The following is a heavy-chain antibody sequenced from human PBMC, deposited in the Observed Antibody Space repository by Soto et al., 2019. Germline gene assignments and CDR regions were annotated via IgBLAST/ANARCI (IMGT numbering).Heavy chain of an antibody. J-gene: IGHJ4*02. CDR3: ARATGETGIAVAGTEYYFDY. CDR2: INPNSGGT. D-gene: IGHD6-19*01. CDR1: GYTFTGYY. Sequence: QVQLVQSGAEVKKPGASVKVSCKASGYTFTGYYMHWVRQAPGQGLEWMGWINPNSGGTNYVQKFQGWVTMTRDTSISTAYMELSRLRSDDTAVYYCARATGETGIAVAGTEYYFDYWGQGTLVTVSS. V-gene: IGHV1-2*04.